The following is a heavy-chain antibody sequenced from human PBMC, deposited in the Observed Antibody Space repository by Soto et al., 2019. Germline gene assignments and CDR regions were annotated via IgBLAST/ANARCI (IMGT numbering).Heavy chain of an antibody. J-gene: IGHJ4*02. Sequence: GGSLRLSCAASGFTFSSYGMHWVRQAPGKGLEWVAVIWYDGSNKYYADSVKGRFTISRDNSKNTLYLQMNSLRAEDTAVYYCARGFEFNYYDSSGYYYQLVYWGQGTLVTVSS. V-gene: IGHV3-33*01. CDR3: ARGFEFNYYDSSGYYYQLVY. CDR1: GFTFSSYG. D-gene: IGHD3-22*01. CDR2: IWYDGSNK.